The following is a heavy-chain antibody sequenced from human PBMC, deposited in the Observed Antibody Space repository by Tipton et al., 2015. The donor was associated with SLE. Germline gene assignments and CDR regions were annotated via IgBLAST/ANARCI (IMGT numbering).Heavy chain of an antibody. J-gene: IGHJ4*02. CDR1: GLTFSSYG. D-gene: IGHD4-11*01. V-gene: IGHV3-30*18. Sequence: SLRLSCAASGLTFSSYGMHWVRQAPGKGLEWVAVIAYDGSNKYYADSVKGRFTISRDNSKNTLYLQMNSLRAEDTAVYYCAKASNGLIGSIDYWGQGTLVTVSS. CDR3: AKASNGLIGSIDY. CDR2: IAYDGSNK.